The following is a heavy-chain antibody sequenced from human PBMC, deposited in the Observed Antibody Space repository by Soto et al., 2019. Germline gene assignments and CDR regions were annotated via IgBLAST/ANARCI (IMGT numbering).Heavy chain of an antibody. CDR1: GLTFSNFA. CDR3: AKFKGFNWNYVFDY. CDR2: IGGSSGTT. J-gene: IGHJ4*02. V-gene: IGHV3-23*01. D-gene: IGHD1-7*01. Sequence: PGGSLRRSCEVSGLTFSNFAMIWVRQSPGEGLEWAAAIGGSSGTTFYADSVKGRFSISKDFAKNMLYLQMNSVRVEDTAVYYCAKFKGFNWNYVFDYWGQGVPVTVSS.